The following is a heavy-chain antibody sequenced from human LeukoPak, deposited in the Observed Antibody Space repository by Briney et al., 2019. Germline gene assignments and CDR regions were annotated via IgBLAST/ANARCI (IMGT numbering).Heavy chain of an antibody. CDR2: ISSSSSYT. J-gene: IGHJ6*02. D-gene: IGHD2-2*02. CDR1: GFTFSSYS. V-gene: IGHV3-21*05. CDR3: ARYTFGMDV. Sequence: PGGSLRLSCAASGFTFSSYSMNWVRQAPGKGLEWVSYISSSSSYTNYADSVKRRFTIYRDNAKNSLYLQMNSLRAEDTAVDYCARYTFGMDVWGQGTTVTVSS.